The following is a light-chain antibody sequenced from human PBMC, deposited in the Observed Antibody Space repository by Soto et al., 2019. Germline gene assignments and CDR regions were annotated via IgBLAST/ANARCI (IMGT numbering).Light chain of an antibody. J-gene: IGKJ3*01. CDR1: QSISDY. V-gene: IGKV1-39*01. CDR2: GAS. Sequence: DIQMTQSPSSLSASVGDRVAITCRSSQSISDYLNWYQQKPGKALKLVIYGASNLQSGVPPRFIGSGSGSEFTLTLSGLQPDDFAIYFCQQSYSLPLTFGPGTKVDV. CDR3: QQSYSLPLT.